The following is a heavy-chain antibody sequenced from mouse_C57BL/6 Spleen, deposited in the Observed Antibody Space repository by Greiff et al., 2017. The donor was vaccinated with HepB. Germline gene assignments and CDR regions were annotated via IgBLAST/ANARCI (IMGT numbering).Heavy chain of an antibody. V-gene: IGHV2-2*01. CDR3: ARNLRVVADWYFDV. Sequence: VKLMESGPGLVQPSQSLSITCTVSGFSLTSYGVHWVRQSPGKGLEWLGVIWSGGSTDYNAAFISRLSISKDNSKSQVFFKMNSLQADDTAIYYCARNLRVVADWYFDVWGTGTTVTVSS. J-gene: IGHJ1*03. CDR1: GFSLTSYG. D-gene: IGHD1-1*01. CDR2: IWSGGST.